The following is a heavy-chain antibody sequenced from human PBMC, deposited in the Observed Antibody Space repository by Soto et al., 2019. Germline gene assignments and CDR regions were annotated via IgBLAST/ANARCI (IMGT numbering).Heavy chain of an antibody. CDR2: IYYSGST. Sequence: SETLSLTCTVSGGSISSGGYYWSWIRQHPGKGLEWIGYIYYSGSTNYNTSLKSRVTISVDTSKNQISLKLSSVTAADTAVFYCAIARSLGYDFLTGYWVDYYYYYGMDVWGQGTTVTVSS. CDR3: AIARSLGYDFLTGYWVDYYYYYGMDV. J-gene: IGHJ6*02. V-gene: IGHV4-31*03. D-gene: IGHD3-9*01. CDR1: GGSISSGGYY.